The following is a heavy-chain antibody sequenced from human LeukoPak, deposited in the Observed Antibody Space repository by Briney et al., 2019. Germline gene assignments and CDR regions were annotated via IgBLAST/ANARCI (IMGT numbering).Heavy chain of an antibody. CDR1: GFTLSSYG. CDR2: IRNDRNNQ. V-gene: IGHV3-30*02. Sequence: GGSLRLSCAASGFTLSSYGMHWVRQAPGRGLEWVTFIRNDRNNQYYAGSVKGRFTISRDNAKNSLYLQMNSLRAEDTAVYYCARERYDILTGYYPTLDFDYWGQGTLVTVSS. J-gene: IGHJ4*02. CDR3: ARERYDILTGYYPTLDFDY. D-gene: IGHD3-9*01.